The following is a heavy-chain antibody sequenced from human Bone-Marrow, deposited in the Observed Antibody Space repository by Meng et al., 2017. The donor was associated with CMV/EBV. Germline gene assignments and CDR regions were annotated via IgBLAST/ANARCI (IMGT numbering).Heavy chain of an antibody. V-gene: IGHV1-46*01. J-gene: IGHJ6*02. Sequence: ASVKVSCKASGYTFTSYYMHWVRQAPGQGLEWMGIINPSGGSTSYAQKFQGRVTMTRDTSTSTVYMELSSLRSEDTAVYYRARGDVVVPAAHYYYYGMDVWGQGTTVTVSS. CDR3: ARGDVVVPAAHYYYYGMDV. CDR2: INPSGGST. CDR1: GYTFTSYY. D-gene: IGHD2-2*01.